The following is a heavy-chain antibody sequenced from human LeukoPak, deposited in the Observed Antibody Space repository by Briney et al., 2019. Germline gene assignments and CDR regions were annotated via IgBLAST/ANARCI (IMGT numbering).Heavy chain of an antibody. CDR1: GFAFSSYW. CDR3: AKDYSRDGYYADTFHI. D-gene: IGHD3-3*01. Sequence: GGSLRLSCAASGFAFSSYWMHWVRQAPGKGLMWVSRIKSDGSITTYADSVKGRFTISRDNAKNTLYLQMNSLRVEDTAVYYCAKDYSRDGYYADTFHIWGQGTMVTVSS. V-gene: IGHV3-74*01. J-gene: IGHJ3*02. CDR2: IKSDGSIT.